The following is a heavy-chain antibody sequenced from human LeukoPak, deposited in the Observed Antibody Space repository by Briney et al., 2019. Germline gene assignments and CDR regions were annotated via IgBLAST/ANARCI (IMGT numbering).Heavy chain of an antibody. Sequence: SETLSLTCTVSGGSISSSSYYWGWIRQPPGTGLEWIGSIYYSGSTYYNPSLKSRVTISVDTSKNQFSLKLSSVTAADTAVYYCARDLVVAASGPGQFDYWGQGTLVTVSS. CDR1: GGSISSSSYY. CDR2: IYYSGST. CDR3: ARDLVVAASGPGQFDY. J-gene: IGHJ4*02. V-gene: IGHV4-39*07. D-gene: IGHD2-15*01.